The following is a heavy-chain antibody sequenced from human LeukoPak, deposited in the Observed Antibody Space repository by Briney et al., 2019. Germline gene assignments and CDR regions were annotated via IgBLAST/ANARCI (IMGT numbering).Heavy chain of an antibody. V-gene: IGHV3-48*04. CDR2: ISSSGSTI. CDR1: GFTFSSYS. Sequence: GGSLRLSCAASGFTFSSYSMNWVRQAPGKGLEWVSYISSSGSTIYYADSVKGRFTISRDNAKNSLYLDMNSLRAEDTAVYYCARGHTAVTRHFDFWGQGTLVTVSS. CDR3: ARGHTAVTRHFDF. D-gene: IGHD4-17*01. J-gene: IGHJ4*02.